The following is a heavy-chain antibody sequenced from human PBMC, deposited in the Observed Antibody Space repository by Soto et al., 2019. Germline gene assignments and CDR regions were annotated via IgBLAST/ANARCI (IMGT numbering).Heavy chain of an antibody. Sequence: DVQILESGGGLVEPGGSLRLSCAASGFSVSTSGVTWVRQGPGKGLEWVSGVSGGSGATHYRDSVKGRFTITTDYPENTAYLQMNSLRVEDTAVYYCTRWNGYGDLWGQGILVTVS. CDR2: VSGGSGAT. CDR3: TRWNGYGDL. J-gene: IGHJ5*02. V-gene: IGHV3-23*01. D-gene: IGHD1-1*01. CDR1: GFSVSTSG.